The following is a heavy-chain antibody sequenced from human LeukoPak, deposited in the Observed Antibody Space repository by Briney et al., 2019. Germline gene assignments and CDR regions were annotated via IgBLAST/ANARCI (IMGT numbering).Heavy chain of an antibody. J-gene: IGHJ5*02. CDR1: GGSISSYY. D-gene: IGHD3-3*01. Sequence: SETLSLTCTVSGGSISSYYWSWIRQPPGKELEWIGYIYYSGSTNYNPSLKSRVTISVDTSKNQFSLKLSSVTAADTAVYYCARVLLSNYDFWSGYSNWFDPWGQGPLVTVSS. V-gene: IGHV4-59*01. CDR2: IYYSGST. CDR3: ARVLLSNYDFWSGYSNWFDP.